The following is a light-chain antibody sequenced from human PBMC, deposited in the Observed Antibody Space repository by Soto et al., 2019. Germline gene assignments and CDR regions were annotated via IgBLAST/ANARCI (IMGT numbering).Light chain of an antibody. CDR1: GSNIGSNP. J-gene: IGLJ1*01. Sequence: QSVLTQPPSASGSPGQRVTISCSGSGSNIGSNPVNWYQQLPGTAPKLFIYSNIQRPSGVPDRSSGSKSGTSASLTISGLQSEDEADYYCAAWDDSLDAYVFGTGTKVTVL. V-gene: IGLV1-44*01. CDR2: SNI. CDR3: AAWDDSLDAYV.